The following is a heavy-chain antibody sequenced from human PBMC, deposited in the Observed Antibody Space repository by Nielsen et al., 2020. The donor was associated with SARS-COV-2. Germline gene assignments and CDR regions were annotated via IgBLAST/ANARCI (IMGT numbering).Heavy chain of an antibody. CDR2: ISSSGGYT. D-gene: IGHD6-13*01. J-gene: IGHJ6*02. CDR3: ATPGIVAAGPYYYYYGMDV. V-gene: IGHV3-11*03. Sequence: RQAPGKGLEWISYISSSGGYTNYADSVKGRFTISRDNAKNSVFLRLNSLRAEDTAVYYCATPGIVAAGPYYYYYGMDVWGQGTTVTVSS.